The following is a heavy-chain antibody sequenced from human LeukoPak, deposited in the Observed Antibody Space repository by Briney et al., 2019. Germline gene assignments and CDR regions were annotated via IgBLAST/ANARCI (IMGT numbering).Heavy chain of an antibody. J-gene: IGHJ3*02. CDR2: IKEDGSAK. D-gene: IGHD3-22*01. V-gene: IGHV3-7*01. Sequence: PGGSLRLSCTASGFTFSSYWMSWVRQAPGKGLEWVANIKEDGSAKYYVDSVKGRFTISRDNAKNSLYLQMNSLRAEDTAVYYCARDPGSITMIAGVVGDAFDIWGQGTMVTVSS. CDR1: GFTFSSYW. CDR3: ARDPGSITMIAGVVGDAFDI.